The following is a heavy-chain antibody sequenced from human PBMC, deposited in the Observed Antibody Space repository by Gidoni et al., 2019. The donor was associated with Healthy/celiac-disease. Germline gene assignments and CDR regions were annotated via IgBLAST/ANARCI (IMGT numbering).Heavy chain of an antibody. J-gene: IGHJ4*02. CDR1: GGSISSGSYY. V-gene: IGHV4-61*02. CDR2: IYTSGST. CDR3: ASGQGPVDY. Sequence: QVQLQESCPGLVQPSQTLSLTCPVSGGSISSGSYYWSWIRQPAGKGLEWIGRIYTSGSTNYNPSLKSRVTISVDTSKNQVALKLSSVTAADTAVYYCASGQGPVDYWGQGTLVTVSS.